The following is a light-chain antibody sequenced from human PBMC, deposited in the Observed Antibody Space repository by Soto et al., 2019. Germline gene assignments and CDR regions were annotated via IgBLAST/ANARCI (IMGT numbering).Light chain of an antibody. CDR1: QSVSSSY. V-gene: IGKV3-20*01. J-gene: IGKJ4*01. Sequence: EIALTQSPGTLSLSPGERPTLSCRASQSVSSSYLAWYQQKPGQAPRLLIYGASSRATGIPDRFSGSGSGNGFTLTINRLEPEDFAVYYCHLPELTFGGGTKVEIK. CDR2: GAS. CDR3: HLPELT.